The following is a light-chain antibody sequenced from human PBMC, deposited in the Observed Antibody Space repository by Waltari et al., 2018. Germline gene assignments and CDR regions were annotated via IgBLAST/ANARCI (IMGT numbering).Light chain of an antibody. CDR1: QSLLHINGNTY. CDR3: MQALQTPYS. V-gene: IGKV2-29*02. CDR2: RVS. J-gene: IGKJ2*03. Sequence: DIVMTQTPPSLPVIPGEPASISCRSIQSLLHINGNTYLYWYLQKPGQPPRLLIYRVSNRFSGVPDRFSGSGSGTDFTLKISRVEAEDVGVYYCMQALQTPYSFGQGTKVEIK.